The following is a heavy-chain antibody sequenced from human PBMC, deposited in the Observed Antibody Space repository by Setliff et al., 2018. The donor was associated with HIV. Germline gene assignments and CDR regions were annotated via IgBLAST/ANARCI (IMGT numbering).Heavy chain of an antibody. CDR1: GGSISSSGDY. D-gene: IGHD2-8*01. J-gene: IGHJ6*03. V-gene: IGHV4-31*02. CDR2: IYYTGST. CDR3: ARDSANGKTANLNYLDV. Sequence: LSLTCSVSGGSISSSGDYWSWVRQHPGKGLEWIGYIYYTGSTYSNPSLQSRVRISVDTSKNQFSLRLSSVTAADTAIYYCARDSANGKTANLNYLDVWAKGPRSPS.